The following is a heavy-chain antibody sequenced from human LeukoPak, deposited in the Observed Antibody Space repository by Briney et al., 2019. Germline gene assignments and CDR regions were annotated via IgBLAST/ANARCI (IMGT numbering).Heavy chain of an antibody. CDR2: IKSKTDGGTT. Sequence: GGSLRLSCAASGFTFSNAWMNGVRQAPGKGLEWVGRIKSKTDGGTTDYAAPVKGRFTISRDDSKNTLYLQMNSLKTEDTAVYYCTTASPIVGATRDDYWGQGTLVTVSS. V-gene: IGHV3-15*07. J-gene: IGHJ4*02. D-gene: IGHD1-26*01. CDR1: GFTFSNAW. CDR3: TTASPIVGATRDDY.